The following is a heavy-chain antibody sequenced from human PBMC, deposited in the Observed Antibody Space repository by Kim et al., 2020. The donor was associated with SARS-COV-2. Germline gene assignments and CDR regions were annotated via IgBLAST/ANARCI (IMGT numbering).Heavy chain of an antibody. D-gene: IGHD3-3*01. Sequence: GGSLRLSCAASGFTFSSYSMNWVRQAPGKGLEWVSSISSSSSYIYYADSVKGRFTISRDNAKNSLYLQMNSLRAEDTAVYYCARAFWSGYCFDYWGQGTLVTVSS. CDR2: ISSSSSYI. V-gene: IGHV3-21*01. CDR3: ARAFWSGYCFDY. J-gene: IGHJ4*02. CDR1: GFTFSSYS.